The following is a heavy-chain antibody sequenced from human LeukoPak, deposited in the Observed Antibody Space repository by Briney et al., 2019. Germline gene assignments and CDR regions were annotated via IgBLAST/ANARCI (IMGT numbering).Heavy chain of an antibody. J-gene: IGHJ4*02. CDR2: ISYDGSNK. CDR3: ARDPLRGGYSGYFDY. V-gene: IGHV3-30*04. Sequence: TGGSLRLSCAASGFTFSSYAMHWVRQAPGKGLEWVAVISYDGSNKYYADSVKGRFTISRDNSKNTLYLQMNSLRAEDTAVYYCARDPLRGGYSGYFDYWGQGTLVTVSS. D-gene: IGHD5-12*01. CDR1: GFTFSSYA.